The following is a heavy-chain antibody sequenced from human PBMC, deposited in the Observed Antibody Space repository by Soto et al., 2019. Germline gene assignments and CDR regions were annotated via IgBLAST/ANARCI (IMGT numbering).Heavy chain of an antibody. V-gene: IGHV4-59*01. CDR2: IYYSGIT. Sequence: SETLSLTCTVSGGSISSYYWIWIRQPPGKGLEWIGYIYYSGITNYNPSLKSRVTISVDTSKNQFSLKLSSVTAADTAVYYCARYKSNYYYGMDVWGQGTTVT. D-gene: IGHD1-20*01. J-gene: IGHJ6*02. CDR1: GGSISSYY. CDR3: ARYKSNYYYGMDV.